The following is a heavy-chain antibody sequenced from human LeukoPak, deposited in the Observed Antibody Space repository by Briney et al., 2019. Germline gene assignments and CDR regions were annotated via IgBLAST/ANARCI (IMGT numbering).Heavy chain of an antibody. CDR1: GGSISSYY. Sequence: PSETLSLTCTVSGGSISSYYWSWIRQPPGKGLEWIGYIYTSGSTNYNPSLKSRVTISVDTSKNQFSLKLSSVTAADTAVYYCARHSGAGSSSFYFDYWGRGTLVTVSS. V-gene: IGHV4-4*09. CDR2: IYTSGST. J-gene: IGHJ4*02. D-gene: IGHD6-6*01. CDR3: ARHSGAGSSSFYFDY.